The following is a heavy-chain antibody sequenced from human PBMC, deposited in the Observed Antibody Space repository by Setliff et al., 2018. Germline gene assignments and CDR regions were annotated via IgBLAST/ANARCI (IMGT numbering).Heavy chain of an antibody. CDR1: GYTFTSYD. V-gene: IGHV1-8*01. CDR2: MNPNSGNT. CDR3: AMKGGDFPSSWYTFDY. Sequence: GASVKVSCKASGYTFTSYDINWVRQATGQGLEWMGWMNPNSGNTGCAQKFQGRVTMTRNTSISKDYMELSSLTSEDTAVHFCAMKGGDFPSSWYTFDYWGQGTLVTVSS. D-gene: IGHD6-13*01. J-gene: IGHJ4*02.